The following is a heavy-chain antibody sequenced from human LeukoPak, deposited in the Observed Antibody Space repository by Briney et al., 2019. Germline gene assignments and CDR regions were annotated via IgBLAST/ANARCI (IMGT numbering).Heavy chain of an antibody. J-gene: IGHJ4*02. D-gene: IGHD3-9*01. CDR2: ISAYNGNT. V-gene: IGHV1-8*02. CDR3: ARAPTGYFGLDY. Sequence: GASVKVSCKASGGTFSSYAISWVRQAPGQGLEWMGWISAYNGNTNYAQKFQGRVTMTRNTSISTAYMELSSLRSEDTAVYYCARAPTGYFGLDYWGQGTLVTVSS. CDR1: GGTFSSYA.